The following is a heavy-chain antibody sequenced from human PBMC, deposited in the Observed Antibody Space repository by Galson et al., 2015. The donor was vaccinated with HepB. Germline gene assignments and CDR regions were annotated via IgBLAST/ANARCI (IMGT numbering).Heavy chain of an antibody. CDR3: ASLGVRNDYNDPDAFDI. CDR2: ISSSSSTI. D-gene: IGHD4-11*01. Sequence: SLRLSCAASGFTFSSYSMNWVRQAPGKGLEWVSYISSSSSTIYYADSVKGRFTISRDNAKNSLYLQMNSLRAEDTAVYYCASLGVRNDYNDPDAFDIWGQGTMVTVSS. J-gene: IGHJ3*02. CDR1: GFTFSSYS. V-gene: IGHV3-48*01.